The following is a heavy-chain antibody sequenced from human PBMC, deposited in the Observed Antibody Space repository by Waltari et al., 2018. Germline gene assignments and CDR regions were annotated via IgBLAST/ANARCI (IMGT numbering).Heavy chain of an antibody. V-gene: IGHV4-34*01. J-gene: IGHJ6*02. D-gene: IGHD2-2*01. CDR2: INHSGST. Sequence: QAQLQQWGAGLLEPSETLSPTCAVYGGSFSGYSWSWIRQPPGKGLEWIGEINHSGSTNYNPSLKSRVTISVDTSKNQFSLKLSSVTAADTAVYYCARGPYQLPYYYYGMDVWGQGTTVTVSS. CDR1: GGSFSGYS. CDR3: ARGPYQLPYYYYGMDV.